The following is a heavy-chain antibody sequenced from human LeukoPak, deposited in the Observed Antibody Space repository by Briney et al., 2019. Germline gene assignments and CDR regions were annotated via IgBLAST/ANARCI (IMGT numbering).Heavy chain of an antibody. CDR2: IYSGGST. J-gene: IGHJ4*02. D-gene: IGHD3-3*01. CDR1: GFTVSSNY. V-gene: IGHV3-53*01. Sequence: PGGSLRLSCAASGFTVSSNYMSWVRQAPGKGLEWVSVIYSGGSTYYADSVKGRFTISRDNSKNTLYLQMNSLRAEDTAVYYCARGGYDFWSGYYTFDYWGQGTLVTVSS. CDR3: ARGGYDFWSGYYTFDY.